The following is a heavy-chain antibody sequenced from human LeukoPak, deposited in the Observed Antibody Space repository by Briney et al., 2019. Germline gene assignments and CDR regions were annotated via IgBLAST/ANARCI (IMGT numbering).Heavy chain of an antibody. J-gene: IGHJ4*02. CDR3: ARDGYYDYVWGSYRYALFDY. D-gene: IGHD3-16*02. Sequence: GVSLRLSCAASGFTFSSYEMNWVRQAPGKGLEWVSYISSSGSTIYYADSVKGRFTISRDNAKNSLYLQMNSLRAEDTAVYYCARDGYYDYVWGSYRYALFDYWGQGTLVTVSS. V-gene: IGHV3-48*03. CDR2: ISSSGSTI. CDR1: GFTFSSYE.